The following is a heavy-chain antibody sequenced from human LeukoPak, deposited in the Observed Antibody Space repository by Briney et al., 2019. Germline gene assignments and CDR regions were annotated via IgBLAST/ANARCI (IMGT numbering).Heavy chain of an antibody. CDR2: IYTSGST. V-gene: IGHV4-61*02. CDR1: GGSISSGSYY. D-gene: IGHD5-24*01. Sequence: PSQTLSLTCTVSGGSISSGSYYWSWIRQPAGKGLEWIGRIYTSGSTTYNPSLKSRVTISVDTSKNQFSLKLSSVTAADTAVYYCARETRWLQNNDAFDIWGQGTMVTVSS. J-gene: IGHJ3*02. CDR3: ARETRWLQNNDAFDI.